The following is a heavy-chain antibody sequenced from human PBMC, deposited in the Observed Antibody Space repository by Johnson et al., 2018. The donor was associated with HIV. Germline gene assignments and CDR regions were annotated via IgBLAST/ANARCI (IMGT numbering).Heavy chain of an antibody. CDR1: GFTFRSYA. D-gene: IGHD7-27*01. V-gene: IGHV3-30*18. Sequence: QMLLVESGGDVVQPGRSLRLSCAASGFTFRSYAMHWVRQAPGKGLEWVAAIGYDGSNKYYADSVKGRFTISRDNSKNTLYLQMNSLRAGDTAVYYCAKGLKLGSGDDAFDIWGQGTMVTVSS. CDR2: IGYDGSNK. CDR3: AKGLKLGSGDDAFDI. J-gene: IGHJ3*02.